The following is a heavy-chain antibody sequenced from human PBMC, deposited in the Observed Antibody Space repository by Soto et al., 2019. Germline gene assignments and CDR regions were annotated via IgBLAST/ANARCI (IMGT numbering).Heavy chain of an antibody. V-gene: IGHV4-59*01. J-gene: IGHJ1*01. CDR2: IYYSGST. CDR3: ARVVVVADNFEYFQH. Sequence: TSETLSLTCTVSGGSISSYYWSWIRQPPGKGLEWIGYIYYSGSTNYNPSLKSRVTISVDTSKNQFSLKLSSVTAADTAVYYCARVVVVADNFEYFQHWGQGTLVTVSS. D-gene: IGHD2-15*01. CDR1: GGSISSYY.